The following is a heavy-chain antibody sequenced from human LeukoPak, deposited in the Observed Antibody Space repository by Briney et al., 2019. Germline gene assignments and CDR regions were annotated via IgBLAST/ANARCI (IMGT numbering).Heavy chain of an antibody. CDR2: IFPGDSDT. J-gene: IGHJ4*02. CDR3: ARLSTLTSPFDY. V-gene: IGHV5-51*01. Sequence: GESLKISWKGSGYSFTTYWVAWVRQMPGKGLEWMGIIFPGDSDTRYSPSFQGQVTISADTSLSTAYVQWSSLKASDTAMYYCARLSTLTSPFDYWGQGALVTVSS. CDR1: GYSFTTYW.